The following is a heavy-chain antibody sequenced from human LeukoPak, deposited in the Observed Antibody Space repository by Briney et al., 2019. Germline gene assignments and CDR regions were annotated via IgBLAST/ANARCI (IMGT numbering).Heavy chain of an antibody. CDR2: FYTSGST. Sequence: SETLSLTCTVSGGSISSGSYYWSWIRQPAGKGLEWIGRFYTSGSTNYNPSLKSRVTISVDTSKNQLSPKLSSVTAADTAVYYCARHVGRAGDEPYFDYWGQGALVTVSS. CDR1: GGSISSGSYY. V-gene: IGHV4-61*02. J-gene: IGHJ4*02. D-gene: IGHD4-17*01. CDR3: ARHVGRAGDEPYFDY.